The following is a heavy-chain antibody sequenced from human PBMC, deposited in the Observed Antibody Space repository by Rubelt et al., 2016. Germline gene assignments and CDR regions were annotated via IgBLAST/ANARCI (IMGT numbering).Heavy chain of an antibody. J-gene: IGHJ4*02. Sequence: EVQLVESGGGLVQPGGSLRLSCAASGFTFSSYWMSWVRQAPGKGLEWVANIKQDGSEKYYVDSVKGRFTISRDKSKNTLYLQMNSLRAEDTAVYYCAATGVTTVVTQHYWGQGTLVTVSS. V-gene: IGHV3-7*01. D-gene: IGHD4-23*01. CDR2: IKQDGSEK. CDR3: AATGVTTVVTQHY. CDR1: GFTFSSYW.